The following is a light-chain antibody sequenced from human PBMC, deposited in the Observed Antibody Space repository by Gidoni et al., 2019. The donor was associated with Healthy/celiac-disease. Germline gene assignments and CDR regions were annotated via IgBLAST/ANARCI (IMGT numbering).Light chain of an antibody. CDR3: QQYYSTPWA. CDR1: QSVLYSSNNKNY. CDR2: WAS. J-gene: IGKJ1*01. Sequence: DIVMTQSPDSLAVSLGERATINCKSSQSVLYSSNNKNYLAWYQQKPGQPPKLLLDWASTRESGVPDRFSGSGSGTDFTLTISSLQAEDVAVYYCQQYYSTPWAFXQXTKVEIK. V-gene: IGKV4-1*01.